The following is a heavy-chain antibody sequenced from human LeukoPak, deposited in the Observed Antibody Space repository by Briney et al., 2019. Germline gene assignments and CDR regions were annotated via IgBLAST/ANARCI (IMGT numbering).Heavy chain of an antibody. V-gene: IGHV3-48*03. J-gene: IGHJ4*02. CDR3: ARVPGSFAYYFDY. Sequence: GGSLRLSCAASGFTFSSYEMNWVRQAPGKGLEWVSYISSSGSTIYYADSVKGRFTISRDNAKNTLYLQVNSLRAEDTAVYYCARVPGSFAYYFDYWGQGTLVTVSS. CDR1: GFTFSSYE. D-gene: IGHD3-16*01. CDR2: ISSSGSTI.